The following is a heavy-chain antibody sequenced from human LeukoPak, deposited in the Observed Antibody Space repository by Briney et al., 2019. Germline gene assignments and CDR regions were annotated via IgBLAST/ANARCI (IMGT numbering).Heavy chain of an antibody. D-gene: IGHD2-8*01. CDR2: IIPIFGTA. CDR3: ARGMVYSRKRIYYYYMDV. Sequence: GASVKVSCKASGGTFSSYAISWVRQAPGQGLEWMGGIIPIFGTANYAQKFQGRVTITTDESTSTAYMELSSPRSEDTAVYYCARGMVYSRKRIYYYYMDVWGKGTTVTVSS. V-gene: IGHV1-69*05. J-gene: IGHJ6*03. CDR1: GGTFSSYA.